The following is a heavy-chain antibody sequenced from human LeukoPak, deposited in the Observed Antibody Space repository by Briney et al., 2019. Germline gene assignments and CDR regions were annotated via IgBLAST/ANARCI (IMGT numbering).Heavy chain of an antibody. CDR2: VSYDGSNK. CDR1: GFTFSTSG. Sequence: GRSLRLSCTPSGFTFSTSGMHWVRQAPGKGLEWVALVSYDGSNKYYADSVKDRFTISRDNSKNTLYLQMNSLRAGDTAVYYCANGDYYLDYWGQGTLVTVSS. V-gene: IGHV3-30*18. CDR3: ANGDYYLDY. D-gene: IGHD4-17*01. J-gene: IGHJ4*02.